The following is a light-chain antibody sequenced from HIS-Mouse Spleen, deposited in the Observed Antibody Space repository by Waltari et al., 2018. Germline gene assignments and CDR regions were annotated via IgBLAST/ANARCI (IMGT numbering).Light chain of an antibody. J-gene: IGLJ2*01. Sequence: SYELTQPPSVSVSPGQTARITCSGDALPKKYAYWYQQKSGPAPVLVIYEDSKRPSGIPEGFSGASSGTMATWTISGAQVEDEADYYCYSTDSSGNHRVFGGGTKLTVL. CDR3: YSTDSSGNHRV. CDR1: ALPKKY. V-gene: IGLV3-10*01. CDR2: EDS.